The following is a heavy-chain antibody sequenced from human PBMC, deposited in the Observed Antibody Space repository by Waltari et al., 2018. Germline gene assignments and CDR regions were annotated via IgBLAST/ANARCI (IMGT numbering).Heavy chain of an antibody. Sequence: EVQLVESGGDLVQPGRSLRLSCTVSGFTFVVYAMSWFRQAPGKGLEWVSFSRSNLHGGTTAYAASVKGRFTISRDDSKSIAYLQMNILKTEDTAVYYCPRPLNSATAVYDYWGQGTQVTVSS. CDR3: PRPLNSATAVYDY. D-gene: IGHD2-2*01. J-gene: IGHJ4*02. V-gene: IGHV3-49*03. CDR1: GFTFVVYA. CDR2: SRSNLHGGTT.